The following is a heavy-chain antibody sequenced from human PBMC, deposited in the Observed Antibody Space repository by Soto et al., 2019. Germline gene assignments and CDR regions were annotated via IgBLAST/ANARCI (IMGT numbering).Heavy chain of an antibody. CDR1: GDSMTTIGYC. J-gene: IGHJ4*02. CDR2: IYHTGST. Sequence: QVHLQESGPGLVKPSQTLSLTCSVSGDSMTTIGYCWSWVRQHPGKGLEWIGYIYHTGSTYYNPSLKSRVTISLDTSKQQFSLNLTSVTAADTAVYYCSRLRDTYFFDSWGQGTLVTVSS. CDR3: SRLRDTYFFDS. D-gene: IGHD3-10*01. V-gene: IGHV4-31*03.